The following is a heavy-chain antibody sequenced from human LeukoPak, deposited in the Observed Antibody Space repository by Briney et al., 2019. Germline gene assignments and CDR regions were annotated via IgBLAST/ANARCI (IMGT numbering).Heavy chain of an antibody. J-gene: IGHJ4*02. CDR1: GGSISSYS. V-gene: IGHV4-4*07. CDR2: IFASGST. D-gene: IGHD3-22*01. Sequence: SETLSLTCTVSGGSISSYSWSWIRQPAGKGLEWIGRIFASGSTYYNPSLKSRVTISVDTSKNQFSLNLSSVTAADTAVYYCARGSSGYPYYFDYWGQGTLVTVSS. CDR3: ARGSSGYPYYFDY.